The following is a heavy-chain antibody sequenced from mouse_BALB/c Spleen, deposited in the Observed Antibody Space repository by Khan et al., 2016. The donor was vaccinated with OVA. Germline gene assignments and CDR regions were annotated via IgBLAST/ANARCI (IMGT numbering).Heavy chain of an antibody. J-gene: IGHJ1*01. CDR1: GYTFTDYS. CDR2: INTETGEP. V-gene: IGHV9-2-1*01. Sequence: QIQLVQSGPELKKPGETVKISCKASGYTFTDYSLHWVKQAPGKGLKWMGWINTETGEPTYADDFKGRFAFSLETSASTAYLQINNLRNEVTAIYFCAKGYWYFDVWGAGTTVTVSS. CDR3: AKGYWYFDV.